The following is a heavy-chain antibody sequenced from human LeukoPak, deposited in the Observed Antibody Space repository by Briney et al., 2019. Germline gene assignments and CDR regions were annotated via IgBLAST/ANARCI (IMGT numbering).Heavy chain of an antibody. CDR3: ARAPTKIYYYMDV. CDR1: GGSISSYY. Sequence: SETLSLACTVSGGSISSYYWSWIRQPPGKGLEWIGYIYTSGSTNYNPSLKSRVTISVDTSKNQVSLKVSSVTAADTAVYYCARAPTKIYYYMDVWGKGTTVTVSS. V-gene: IGHV4-4*09. CDR2: IYTSGST. D-gene: IGHD5-24*01. J-gene: IGHJ6*03.